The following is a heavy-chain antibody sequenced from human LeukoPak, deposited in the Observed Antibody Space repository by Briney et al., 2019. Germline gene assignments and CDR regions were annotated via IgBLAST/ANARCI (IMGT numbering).Heavy chain of an antibody. CDR1: GFTFNTYA. J-gene: IGHJ6*02. D-gene: IGHD3-3*01. CDR3: ARDHDFWSGYYTPPSDYYYGMDV. CDR2: ISGSGGNT. Sequence: GGSLRLSCAASGFTFNTYAMNWVRQAPGKGLEWVSGISGSGGNTYYADSVKGRFTISRDNSKNTLYLQMNSLRAEDTAVYYCARDHDFWSGYYTPPSDYYYGMDVWGQGTTVTVSS. V-gene: IGHV3-23*01.